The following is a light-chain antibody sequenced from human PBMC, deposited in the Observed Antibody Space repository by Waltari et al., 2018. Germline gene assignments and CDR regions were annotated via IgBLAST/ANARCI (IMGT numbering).Light chain of an antibody. CDR1: NIGSQS. CDR3: QVWDSSSDHYV. CDR2: DDS. V-gene: IGLV3-21*03. J-gene: IGLJ1*01. Sequence: SYVLTQPPSVSVAPGKTARITCRGNNIGSQSLHWYQQKPGQAPVLVVYDDSDRPSGIPERFSGSNSGNTATLTISRVEAGDEADYYCQVWDSSSDHYVFGTGTKVTVL.